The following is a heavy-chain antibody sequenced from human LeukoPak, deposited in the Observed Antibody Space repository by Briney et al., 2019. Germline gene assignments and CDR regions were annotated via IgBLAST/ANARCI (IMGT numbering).Heavy chain of an antibody. CDR2: ISGSGGTT. CDR3: AKDPYRASSGLVDY. CDR1: GGSISSNN. V-gene: IGHV3-23*01. J-gene: IGHJ4*02. D-gene: IGHD5-12*01. Sequence: ETLSLTCAVSGGSISSNNWWSWVRQAPGKGLEWVSSISGSGGTTYYADSVKGRFTISRDNSKNTLYLQMNSLRAEDTAVYYGAKDPYRASSGLVDYWGQGTLVTVSS.